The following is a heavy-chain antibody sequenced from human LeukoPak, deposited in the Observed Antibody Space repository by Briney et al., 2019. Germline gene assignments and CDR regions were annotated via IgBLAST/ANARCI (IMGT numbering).Heavy chain of an antibody. CDR2: IYYSGST. J-gene: IGHJ5*02. Sequence: SETLSLTCTVSGGSISSSSYYWGWIRQPPGKGLEWIGSIYYSGSTYYNPSLKSRVTISVDTSKNQFSLKLSSVTAADTAVYYCARVRGGDGNWFDPWGQGTLVTVSS. V-gene: IGHV4-39*07. D-gene: IGHD4-17*01. CDR1: GGSISSSSYY. CDR3: ARVRGGDGNWFDP.